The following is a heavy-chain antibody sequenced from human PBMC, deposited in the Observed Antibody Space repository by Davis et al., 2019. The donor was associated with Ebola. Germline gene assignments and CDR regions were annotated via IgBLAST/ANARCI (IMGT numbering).Heavy chain of an antibody. V-gene: IGHV1-8*01. CDR3: VEDTVNTAY. CDR2: MNPDSGNT. J-gene: IGHJ4*02. D-gene: IGHD3-22*01. Sequence: SVTVSCKASGYTFTTYDINWVRQATGQGLEWMGWMNPDSGNTGYAQKFQGRVTMTRDTSITTAYMELSSLSSDDTAIYYCVEDTVNTAYWGQGTLVTVSS. CDR1: GYTFTTYD.